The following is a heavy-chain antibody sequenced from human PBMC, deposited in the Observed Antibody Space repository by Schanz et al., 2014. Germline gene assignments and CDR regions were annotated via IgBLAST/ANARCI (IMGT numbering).Heavy chain of an antibody. V-gene: IGHV3-23*01. J-gene: IGHJ4*02. CDR3: ARSRSGFYFDY. Sequence: EVQLLESGGGLVQPGGSLRLSCAASGFTFSSYAMSWVRPAPGKGLEWVSAISGSGGSTYYADSVKGRFTISRDNAKNTLYLQMNSLSAEDTAVYYCARSRSGFYFDYWGQGTLVNVSS. CDR1: GFTFSSYA. CDR2: ISGSGGST. D-gene: IGHD1-26*01.